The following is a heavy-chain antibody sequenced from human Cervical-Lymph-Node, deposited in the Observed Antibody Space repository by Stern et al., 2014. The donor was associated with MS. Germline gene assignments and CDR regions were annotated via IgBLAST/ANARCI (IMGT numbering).Heavy chain of an antibody. V-gene: IGHV1-8*01. J-gene: IGHJ4*02. CDR2: MNPKRGNA. CDR1: GYAFTNYY. Sequence: QVQLVQSGAEVRKPGASVKVSCKASGYAFTNYYLHWVRQAPGQGLEWMGWMNPKRGNAVYSQEFQGRVSMTRNTSIGTAYLELGGLTSDDTAVFYCARVPRPGVHFDYWGQGTLVTVTS. D-gene: IGHD3-10*01. CDR3: ARVPRPGVHFDY.